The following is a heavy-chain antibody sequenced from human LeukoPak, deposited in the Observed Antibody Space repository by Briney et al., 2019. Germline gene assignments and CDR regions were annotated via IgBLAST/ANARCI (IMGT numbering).Heavy chain of an antibody. Sequence: GGSLRLSCAASGFSFSDYYMDWVRQAPGKGLEWVGRSRNKANSYTTEYVASVKGRFTISRDDPKNSVYLQMNSLRGEDTAVYHCAREYCTGTSCYSDWGPGTLVTVSS. V-gene: IGHV3-72*01. CDR2: SRNKANSYTT. CDR1: GFSFSDYY. CDR3: AREYCTGTSCYSD. J-gene: IGHJ4*02. D-gene: IGHD2-2*01.